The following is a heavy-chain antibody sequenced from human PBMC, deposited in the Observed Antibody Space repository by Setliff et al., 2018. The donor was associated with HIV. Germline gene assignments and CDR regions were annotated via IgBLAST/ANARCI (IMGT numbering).Heavy chain of an antibody. Sequence: SETLSLTCAVYGGSLNDYYWSWIRQPAGKGLEWIGHIYTGGSPNYNPSLMSRVTISIDTSKDQLSLKLNSVTAADTAVYYCARVGGFFGEARPPPDYWGQGALVTVSS. V-gene: IGHV4-59*10. J-gene: IGHJ4*02. CDR2: IYTGGSP. D-gene: IGHD3-10*01. CDR3: ARVGGFFGEARPPPDY. CDR1: GGSLNDYY.